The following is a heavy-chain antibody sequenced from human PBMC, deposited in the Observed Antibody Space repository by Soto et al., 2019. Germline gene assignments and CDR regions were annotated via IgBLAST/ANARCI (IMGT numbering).Heavy chain of an antibody. V-gene: IGHV1-18*01. J-gene: IGHJ4*02. D-gene: IGHD5-12*01. Sequence: ASVKVSCKTSGYTFSNYGINWVRQAPGQGLEWMGWISAYNGNTNFAQKLQGRVSLTTDTSSTTAYMELRSLTSDDTAVYYCARDLVPGYTGFSDYWGQGTLVTXSS. CDR1: GYTFSNYG. CDR3: ARDLVPGYTGFSDY. CDR2: ISAYNGNT.